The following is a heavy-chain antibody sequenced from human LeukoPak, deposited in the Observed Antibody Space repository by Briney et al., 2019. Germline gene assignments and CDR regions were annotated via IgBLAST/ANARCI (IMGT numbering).Heavy chain of an antibody. V-gene: IGHV1-2*02. CDR2: INPNSGGT. J-gene: IGHJ6*03. CDR1: GYTFTGYY. CDR3: ARGRPWVLEWLVGLEYYYYYMDV. D-gene: IGHD6-19*01. Sequence: GPSVKVSCKASGYTFTGYYMHWVRQAPGQGLEWMGWINPNSGGTNYAQKFQGRVTMTRDTSISTAYMELSRLRSDDTAVYYCARGRPWVLEWLVGLEYYYYYMDVWGKGTTVTVSS.